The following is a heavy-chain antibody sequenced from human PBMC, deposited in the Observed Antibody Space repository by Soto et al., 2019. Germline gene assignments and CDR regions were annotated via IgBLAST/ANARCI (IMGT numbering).Heavy chain of an antibody. J-gene: IGHJ4*02. D-gene: IGHD1-26*01. CDR3: AAGFRGELLLDY. V-gene: IGHV1-58*01. Sequence: SVKVSCKASGFTFTSSAVQWVRQARGQRLEWIGWIVVGSGNTNYAQKFQERVTITRDMSTSTAYMELSSLRSEDTAVYYCAAGFRGELLLDYWGQGTLITVSS. CDR2: IVVGSGNT. CDR1: GFTFTSSA.